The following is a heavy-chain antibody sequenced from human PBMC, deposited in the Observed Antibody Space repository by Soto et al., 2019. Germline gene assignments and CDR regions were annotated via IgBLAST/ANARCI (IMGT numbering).Heavy chain of an antibody. V-gene: IGHV4-39*01. CDR3: VRQSRRDYGAPDTAFDV. CDR1: GGSISDNSYY. Sequence: QMQLQESGPGLVKPSETLSLICSVSGGSISDNSYYWGWIRQPPGKGLEWIGNIFFRGATYYNPSLKSRVTLTVDTAKNRFSLKLGSVTAADTAVYFCVRQSRRDYGAPDTAFDVWGQGTMVTVSA. CDR2: IFFRGAT. D-gene: IGHD4-17*01. J-gene: IGHJ3*01.